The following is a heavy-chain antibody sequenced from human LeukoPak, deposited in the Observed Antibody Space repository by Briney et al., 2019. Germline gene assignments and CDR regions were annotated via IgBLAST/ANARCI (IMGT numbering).Heavy chain of an antibody. D-gene: IGHD6-6*01. Sequence: SETLSLTCAVYGGSFTGYYWTWIRQPPGKGLEWIGEISHSGDTNSSPSLKSRVTMSVDASRNQSSLKLSSVTAADTAVYYCTRRSHYSTSSAANSWGQGTLVTVSS. J-gene: IGHJ4*02. CDR2: ISHSGDT. CDR1: GGSFTGYY. CDR3: TRRSHYSTSSAANS. V-gene: IGHV4-34*01.